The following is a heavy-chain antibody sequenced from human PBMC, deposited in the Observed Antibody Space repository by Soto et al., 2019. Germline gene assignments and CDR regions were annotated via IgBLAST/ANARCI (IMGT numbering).Heavy chain of an antibody. CDR3: ARRWGRTFDY. J-gene: IGHJ4*02. CDR2: IYYSGST. D-gene: IGHD7-27*01. V-gene: IGHV4-59*08. CDR1: GGSISSYY. Sequence: AETLSLTCTISGGSISSYYWSWIRQPPGKGLEWIGYIYYSGSTNYNPSLKSRVTISVDTSKNQFSLKLSSVTAADTAVYYCARRWGRTFDYWGQGTLVTVSS.